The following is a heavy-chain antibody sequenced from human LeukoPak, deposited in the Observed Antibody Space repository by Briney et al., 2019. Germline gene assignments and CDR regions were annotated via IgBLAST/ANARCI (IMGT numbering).Heavy chain of an antibody. Sequence: SETLSLTCAVYGGSFSGYYWSWIRQPPGKGLEWIGEINHSGSTNYNPSLKSRVTISVDTSKNQFSLKLSSVTAADTAVYYCARVLQGRAFDYWGQGTLVTVSS. J-gene: IGHJ4*02. CDR2: INHSGST. V-gene: IGHV4-34*01. CDR1: GGSFSGYY. D-gene: IGHD1-26*01. CDR3: ARVLQGRAFDY.